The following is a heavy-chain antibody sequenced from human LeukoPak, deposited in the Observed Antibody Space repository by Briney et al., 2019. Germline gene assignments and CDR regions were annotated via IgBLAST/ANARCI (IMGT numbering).Heavy chain of an antibody. J-gene: IGHJ4*02. CDR2: ISYSGST. CDR3: ARGYRNNWRFDY. Sequence: SETLSLTCTVSGGSVRSDSNYWSWIRQPPGKGLEWIGYISYSGSTDYNPSLKSRVSLSLGTSKNELSLKLGSVTAADTAFYYCARGYRNNWRFDYWGQGTLVTVSS. V-gene: IGHV4-61*01. CDR1: GGSVRSDSNY. D-gene: IGHD6-13*01.